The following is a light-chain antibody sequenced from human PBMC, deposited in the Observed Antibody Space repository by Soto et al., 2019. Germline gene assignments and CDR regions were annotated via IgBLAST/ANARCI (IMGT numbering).Light chain of an antibody. J-gene: IGKJ4*01. CDR3: QHYNGSPLS. Sequence: EIGLTQFPGTLSSSPGERGTLSCRASESINSAHLAWYQQKPGQPPRLLISGASDRATGIPDRFSGSGSGTDFTLTISRLEPEDFAVYYCQHYNGSPLSFGGGTRVELK. CDR1: ESINSAH. V-gene: IGKV3-20*01. CDR2: GAS.